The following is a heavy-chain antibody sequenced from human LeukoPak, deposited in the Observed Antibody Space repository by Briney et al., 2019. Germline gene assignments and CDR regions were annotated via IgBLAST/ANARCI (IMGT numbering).Heavy chain of an antibody. D-gene: IGHD2-2*01. Sequence: ASVKVSCKASGYTFTGYYMHWVRQAPGQGLEWMGWINPNSGGTNYAQKFQGRVTMTRDTSISTAYMELSRLRSDDTAVYYCARWIHCSSTSCSNYFDYWGQGTLVTVSS. J-gene: IGHJ4*02. V-gene: IGHV1-2*02. CDR2: INPNSGGT. CDR1: GYTFTGYY. CDR3: ARWIHCSSTSCSNYFDY.